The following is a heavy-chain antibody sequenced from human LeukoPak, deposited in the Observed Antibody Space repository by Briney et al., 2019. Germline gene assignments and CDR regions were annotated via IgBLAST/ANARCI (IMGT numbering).Heavy chain of an antibody. D-gene: IGHD2-2*01. V-gene: IGHV3-23*01. CDR3: AKDRAYCSSSICLDHDF. CDR2: ISGSGDNT. CDR1: GFTFSSYT. J-gene: IGHJ4*02. Sequence: HPGGSLRLSCAASGFTFSSYTMQGVRQAPAKGLEWVSEISGSGDNTYYAESVKGRCTISRDNSKNTLFLQMNSLRAEDTAVYFCAKDRAYCSSSICLDHDFWGQGTLVTVSS.